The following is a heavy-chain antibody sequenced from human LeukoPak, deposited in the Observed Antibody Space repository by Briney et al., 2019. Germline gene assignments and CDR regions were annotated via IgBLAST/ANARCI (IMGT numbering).Heavy chain of an antibody. CDR1: GFTFSNDG. Sequence: GGALRLSCAASGFTFSNDGMHWVRQAPGKGLDWVAVISFDGSDKRYPDSVKGRFSISRDNAKNTLDLQMNSLRAEDTGVYHCAKDLREYSSVGGLIDYWAQGILVTASS. CDR3: AKDLREYSSVGGLIDY. J-gene: IGHJ4*02. D-gene: IGHD5-18*01. V-gene: IGHV3-30*18. CDR2: ISFDGSDK.